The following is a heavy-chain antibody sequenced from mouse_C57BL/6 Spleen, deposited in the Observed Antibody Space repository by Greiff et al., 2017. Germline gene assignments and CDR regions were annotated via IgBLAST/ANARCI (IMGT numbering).Heavy chain of an antibody. D-gene: IGHD1-1*01. J-gene: IGHJ4*01. Sequence: EVMLVESGGDLVKPGGSLKLSCAASGFTFSSYGMSWVRQTPDKRLEWVATISSGGSYTYYPDSVKGRFTISRDNAKNTLYLQMSSLKSEDTAMYYCTRQHYYGSSYDAMDYWGKGTSVTVSS. CDR2: ISSGGSYT. CDR1: GFTFSSYG. CDR3: TRQHYYGSSYDAMDY. V-gene: IGHV5-6*01.